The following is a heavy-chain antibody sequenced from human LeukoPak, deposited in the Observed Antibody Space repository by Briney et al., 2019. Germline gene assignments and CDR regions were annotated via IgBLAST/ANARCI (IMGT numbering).Heavy chain of an antibody. V-gene: IGHV3-23*01. CDR3: AKDQEYSSSEGWPDY. Sequence: SGGSLRLSCAASGFTFSSYAMSWVRQAPGKGLEWVSAISGSGGSTYYADSVKGRFTISRDNSKNTLYLQMNSLRAEDTAVYYCAKDQEYSSSEGWPDYWGQGTLVTVSS. D-gene: IGHD6-6*01. CDR1: GFTFSSYA. CDR2: ISGSGGST. J-gene: IGHJ4*02.